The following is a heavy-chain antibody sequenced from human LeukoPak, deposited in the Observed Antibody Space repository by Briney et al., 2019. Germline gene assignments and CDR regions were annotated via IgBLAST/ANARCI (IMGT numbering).Heavy chain of an antibody. CDR2: IYYSGST. Sequence: SETLSLTCTDSGGSISSYYWSWIRQPPGKGLEWIGYIYYSGSTNYNPSLKSRVTISVDTSKNQFSLKLSSVTAADTAVYYCAPPPYYYEANGYSVAWGQGTLVTVSS. CDR1: GGSISSYY. J-gene: IGHJ5*02. D-gene: IGHD3-22*01. CDR3: APPPYYYEANGYSVA. V-gene: IGHV4-59*12.